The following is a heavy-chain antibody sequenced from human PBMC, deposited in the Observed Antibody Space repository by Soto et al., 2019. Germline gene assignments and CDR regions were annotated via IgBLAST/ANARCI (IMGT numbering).Heavy chain of an antibody. J-gene: IGHJ6*02. CDR3: ARGTATIRYYYYGMDV. V-gene: IGHV1-69*12. D-gene: IGHD5-12*01. Sequence: QVQLVQSGAEVKKPGSSVKVSCKASGGTFSSYAISWVRQAPGQGLEWMGGIIPIFGTANYAQKFQGRVTITADESTSTADMELSSLRSEDTAVYYCARGTATIRYYYYGMDVWGQGTTVTVSS. CDR2: IIPIFGTA. CDR1: GGTFSSYA.